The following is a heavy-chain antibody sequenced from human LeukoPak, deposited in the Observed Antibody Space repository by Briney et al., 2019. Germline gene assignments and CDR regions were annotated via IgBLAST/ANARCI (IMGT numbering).Heavy chain of an antibody. D-gene: IGHD1-26*01. V-gene: IGHV3-74*01. CDR3: ASIVGGIFPITDAFDI. J-gene: IGHJ3*02. CDR2: INSDGSST. CDR1: GFTFSSYW. Sequence: GGSLRLSCAASGFTFSSYWMHWVRQAPGKGLVWVSRINSDGSSTSYADSVKGRFTISRDNAKNTLYLQMNSLRAEDTAVYYCASIVGGIFPITDAFDIWGQGTMVTVSS.